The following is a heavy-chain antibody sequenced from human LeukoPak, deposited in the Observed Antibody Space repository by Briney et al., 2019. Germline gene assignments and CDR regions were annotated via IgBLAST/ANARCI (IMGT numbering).Heavy chain of an antibody. CDR1: GFIVSTNY. J-gene: IGHJ4*02. V-gene: IGHV3-66*01. D-gene: IGHD1-1*01. CDR3: VKEVPVSTIYD. CDR2: IFRGDGT. Sequence: SGGSLRLSWVASGFIVSTNYMSWVRQAPGKGLEWVAVIFRGDGTYHADSVKGRFTISRDASKNTVYLHMNSLTAEDTAIYYCVKEVPVSTIYDWGQGVLVTVSS.